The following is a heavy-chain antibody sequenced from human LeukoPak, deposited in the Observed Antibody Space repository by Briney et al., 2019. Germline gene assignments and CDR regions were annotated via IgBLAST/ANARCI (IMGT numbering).Heavy chain of an antibody. CDR1: GFTFTNAW. D-gene: IGHD4-17*01. V-gene: IGHV3-15*01. CDR3: TKDYGLDY. J-gene: IGHJ4*02. CDR2: IKSISAGGTT. Sequence: PGGSLRLSCAASGFTFTNAWMTWVRQAPGKGLEWVGRIKSISAGGTTDYAAAVKGRFTISRDDSKNTLYLQMISLKSEDTAVYYCTKDYGLDYRGQGTLVTVSS.